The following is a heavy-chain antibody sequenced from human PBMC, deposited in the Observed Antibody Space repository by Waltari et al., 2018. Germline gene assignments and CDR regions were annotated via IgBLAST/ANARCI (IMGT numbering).Heavy chain of an antibody. J-gene: IGHJ6*02. CDR2: IRGSGRRT. D-gene: IGHD6-13*01. CDR1: GFTFSSYA. Sequence: EVQLLESGGGLVQPGGSLRLSCAASGFTFSSYAMSWVRQAPGKGLEWVSAIRGSGRRTYYADSVKGRFTISIDNSKNTLYLQMNSLRAEDTAVYYCAKDGYSSSWSPYYYYGMDVWGQGTTVTVSS. CDR3: AKDGYSSSWSPYYYYGMDV. V-gene: IGHV3-23*01.